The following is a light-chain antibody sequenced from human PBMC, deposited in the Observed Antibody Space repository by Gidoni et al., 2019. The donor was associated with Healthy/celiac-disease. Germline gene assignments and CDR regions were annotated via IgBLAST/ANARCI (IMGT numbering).Light chain of an antibody. CDR2: WAS. CDR3: QQYYSTPYT. J-gene: IGKJ2*01. Sequence: DIVMTQSPDALAVSLGERATIKCKSSQSVLYSSNNKNYLAWYQQKPGQPPKLLIYWASTRASGVPDRFSGSGSVTDFTLTISSLQAEDVAVYYCQQYYSTPYTFGQGTKLEIK. V-gene: IGKV4-1*01. CDR1: QSVLYSSNNKNY.